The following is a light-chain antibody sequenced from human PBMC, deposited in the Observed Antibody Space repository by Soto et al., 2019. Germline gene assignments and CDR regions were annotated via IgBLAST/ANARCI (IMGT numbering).Light chain of an antibody. CDR1: QSVSSY. CDR2: DAS. V-gene: IGKV3-11*01. Sequence: DIVLTHSPDTLSLSPWERATLSCLASQSVSSYLAWYQQKPGQAPRLLIYDASNRATGIPARLSGSGSGTDFTLTISSLEPEDFAVYYCQQRSNWPGTFGPGTKVDIK. J-gene: IGKJ3*01. CDR3: QQRSNWPGT.